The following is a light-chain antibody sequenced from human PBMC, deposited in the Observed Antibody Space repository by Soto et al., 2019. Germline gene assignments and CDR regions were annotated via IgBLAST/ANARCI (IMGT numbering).Light chain of an antibody. CDR2: GAS. V-gene: IGKV3-20*01. CDR1: QSVSSSY. CDR3: QQYGSSRT. Sequence: EIVVTQSQGTVSLSPGELYTLSFRASQSVSSSYVAWYQQKPGQAPRLLIYGASSSATGIPDRFSGSGSGTDFTLTISRLETEDFAVYYWQQYGSSRTFGQGTKVDIK. J-gene: IGKJ1*01.